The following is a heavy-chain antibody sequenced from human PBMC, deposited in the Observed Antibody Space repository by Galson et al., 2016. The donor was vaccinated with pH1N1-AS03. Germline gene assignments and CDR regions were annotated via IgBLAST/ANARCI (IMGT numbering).Heavy chain of an antibody. Sequence: SLRLSCADSGFTSGSPAFGGHTMNWVRQAPGKGLEWISYIRSTGTTIYYADSVKGRFTTSRDNAKNSLFLQMNSLRAEDTAVYYCYYYGGYGNYYFDYWGQGTLVTVSS. CDR2: IRSTGTTI. J-gene: IGHJ4*02. CDR1: GFTSGSPA. D-gene: IGHD4-17*01. V-gene: IGHV3-48*03. CDR3: YYYGGYGNYYFDY.